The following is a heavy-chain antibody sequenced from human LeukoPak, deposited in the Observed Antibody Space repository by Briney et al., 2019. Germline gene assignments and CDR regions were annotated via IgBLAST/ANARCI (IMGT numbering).Heavy chain of an antibody. Sequence: PSETLSLTCTVSGGSISSYYWSWIRQPPGKGLEWIGYIHNSGTTDYNPSLKSRVTISMDTSKNQFSLKLSSVTAADTAVHYCARRRSMSSSFDPWGQGTLVIVSS. J-gene: IGHJ5*02. CDR1: GGSISSYY. CDR3: ARRRSMSSSFDP. CDR2: IHNSGTT. V-gene: IGHV4-59*08.